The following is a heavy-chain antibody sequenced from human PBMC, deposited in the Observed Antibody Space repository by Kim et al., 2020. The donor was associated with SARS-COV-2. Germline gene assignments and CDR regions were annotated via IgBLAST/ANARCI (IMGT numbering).Heavy chain of an antibody. CDR3: ARIVVVTAATTKGGYYYYYGMDV. CDR1: GFTFSSYW. V-gene: IGHV3-7*01. CDR2: IKQDGSEK. Sequence: GGSLRLSCAASGFTFSSYWMSWVRQAPGKGLEWVANIKQDGSEKYYVDSVKGRFTISRDNAKNSLYLQMNSLRAEDTAVYYCARIVVVTAATTKGGYYYYYGMDVWGQGTTVTVSS. J-gene: IGHJ6*02. D-gene: IGHD2-2*01.